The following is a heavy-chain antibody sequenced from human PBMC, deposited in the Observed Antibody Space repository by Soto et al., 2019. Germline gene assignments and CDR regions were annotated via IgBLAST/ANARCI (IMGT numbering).Heavy chain of an antibody. CDR2: IYHRGST. CDR3: ARTYYYDTNTTMFDP. J-gene: IGHJ5*02. Sequence: SETLSLTCAVSGGSISSSNWWSWVRQPPGKGLEWIGEIYHRGSTYYNPSLERRVTISADTSKNQFSLRLSSVTVADTAVYYCARTYYYDTNTTMFDPWGQGTLVTVSS. CDR1: GGSISSSNW. D-gene: IGHD3-22*01. V-gene: IGHV4-4*02.